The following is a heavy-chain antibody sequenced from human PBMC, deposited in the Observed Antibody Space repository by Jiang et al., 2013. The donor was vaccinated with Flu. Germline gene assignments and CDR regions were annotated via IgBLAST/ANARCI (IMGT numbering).Heavy chain of an antibody. D-gene: IGHD6-19*01. CDR3: ARDPHSSGWYYFDY. CDR1: GFTFSGYT. V-gene: IGHV3-21*01. Sequence: QLVESGGGLVEPGGSLRLSCAASGFTFSGYTMHWVRQAPGKGLEWVSSISSSGSYIYYRDSVKGRFTISRDNAKNSLYLQMNSLRAEDTAVYYCARDPHSSGWYYFDYWGQGARVTVSS. J-gene: IGHJ4*02. CDR2: ISSSGSYI.